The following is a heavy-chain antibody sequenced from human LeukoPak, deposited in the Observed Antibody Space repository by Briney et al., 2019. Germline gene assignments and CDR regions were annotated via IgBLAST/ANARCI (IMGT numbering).Heavy chain of an antibody. D-gene: IGHD5-24*01. V-gene: IGHV4-61*01. CDR2: IYYTGST. CDR3: ATSLESYYYMDV. J-gene: IGHJ6*03. Sequence: PSETLSLICTISGGSVTSGSYYWSWIRQPPEKGREWIGYIYYTGSTDYNPSLKSRVTISVETSKNQFSLQLSSVTAADTAIYYCATSLESYYYMDVWGKGTTVTVSS. CDR1: GGSVTSGSYY.